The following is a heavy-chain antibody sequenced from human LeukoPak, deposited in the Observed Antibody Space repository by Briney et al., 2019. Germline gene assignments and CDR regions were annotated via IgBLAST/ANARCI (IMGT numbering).Heavy chain of an antibody. CDR1: GFTLSSEW. CDR2: MYSDGGRT. CDR3: AREILAPGKTHDY. J-gene: IGHJ4*02. V-gene: IGHV3-74*01. Sequence: GGSLRLSCAASGFTLSSEWMHWVRQAPGKGLVWVSRMYSDGGRTNYADSVKGRFTISSDNAENTLFLQINSLRAEDTAVYYCAREILAPGKTHDYWGQGTLVTVSS.